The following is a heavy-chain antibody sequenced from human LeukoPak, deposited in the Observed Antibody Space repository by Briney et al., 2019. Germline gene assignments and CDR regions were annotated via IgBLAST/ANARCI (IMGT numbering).Heavy chain of an antibody. CDR2: IYRSGST. CDR1: TYSISNSLY. CDR3: ARGTYGYYMDV. J-gene: IGHJ6*03. V-gene: IGHV4-38-2*02. Sequence: SEALSLTCSGSTYSISNSLYWGWLRQPPGKGLEWIGSIYRSGSTFYNPSLKSRVTISLDTSKNQFSLKLSSVTAADTAVYFCARGTYGYYMDVWGKGTTVTVSS. D-gene: IGHD4-17*01.